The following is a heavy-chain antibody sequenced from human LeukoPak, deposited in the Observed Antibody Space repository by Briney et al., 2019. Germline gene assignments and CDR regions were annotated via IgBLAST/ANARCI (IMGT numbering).Heavy chain of an antibody. Sequence: SQTLSLTCTVSGGSISSGDYYWSWIRQPPGKGLEGIGDIYYSGSTYYNPSLKSRVTISVDTSKNQFSLKLSSVTGADTAVYYCARAGGATLQYYYYYYMDVWGKGTTVTVSS. V-gene: IGHV4-30-4*08. D-gene: IGHD1-26*01. J-gene: IGHJ6*03. CDR1: GGSISSGDYY. CDR3: ARAGGATLQYYYYYYMDV. CDR2: IYYSGST.